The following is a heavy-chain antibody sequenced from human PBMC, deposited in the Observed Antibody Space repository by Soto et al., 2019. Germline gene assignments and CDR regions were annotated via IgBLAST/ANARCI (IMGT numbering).Heavy chain of an antibody. J-gene: IGHJ3*02. Sequence: GGSLRLSCAATGSTFSDYYMSWIRQAPGKGLEWVSYISSSGSTIYYADSVKGRFTISRDNAKNSLYLQMNSLRAEDTAVYYCAGRGSSWYSNDAFDIWGQGTMVTVSS. D-gene: IGHD6-13*01. CDR2: ISSSGSTI. CDR3: AGRGSSWYSNDAFDI. V-gene: IGHV3-11*01. CDR1: GSTFSDYY.